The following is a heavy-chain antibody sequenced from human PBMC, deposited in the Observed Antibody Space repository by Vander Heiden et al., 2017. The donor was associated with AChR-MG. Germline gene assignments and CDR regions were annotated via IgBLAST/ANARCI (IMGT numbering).Heavy chain of an antibody. CDR2: IYPIFGTA. J-gene: IGHJ4*02. Sequence: QVQLVPSGAEGKKPGSSVKVCCKASGGTFSSYAISWVRQAPGQVLEWMGSIYPIFGTANYAPKFQGRVTITADKSTSTAYMELSSLRSEDTAVYCCARGGIAVAGTDYWGQGTLVTVSS. CDR3: ARGGIAVAGTDY. D-gene: IGHD6-19*01. CDR1: GGTFSSYA. V-gene: IGHV1-69*06.